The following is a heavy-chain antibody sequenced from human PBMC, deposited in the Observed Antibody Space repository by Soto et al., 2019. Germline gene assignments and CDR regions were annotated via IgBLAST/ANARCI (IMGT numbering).Heavy chain of an antibody. CDR3: AKDHRLLWFGVLGY. J-gene: IGHJ4*02. D-gene: IGHD3-10*01. V-gene: IGHV3-30*18. Sequence: QVQLVESGGGVVQPGRSLRLSCAASGFTFSSYGMHWVRQAPGKGLEWVAVISYDGSNKYYADSVKGRFTISRDNSKNTLYLQMNSLRAEDTAVYYCAKDHRLLWFGVLGYWGQGTLVTVSS. CDR1: GFTFSSYG. CDR2: ISYDGSNK.